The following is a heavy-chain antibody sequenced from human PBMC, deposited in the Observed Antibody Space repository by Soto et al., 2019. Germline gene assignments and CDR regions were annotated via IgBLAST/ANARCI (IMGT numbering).Heavy chain of an antibody. CDR2: ISYGGTNK. J-gene: IGHJ5*02. Sequence: LRLSCAASGFTFSSYGMHWVRQAPGKGLEWVAGISYGGTNKYYIDSVKGRFTISRDNAKNTLDLQMNSLRDEDTAVYYCARESRFLEWLSLNWFDPWGQGTLVTVSS. V-gene: IGHV3-30*03. D-gene: IGHD3-3*01. CDR1: GFTFSSYG. CDR3: ARESRFLEWLSLNWFDP.